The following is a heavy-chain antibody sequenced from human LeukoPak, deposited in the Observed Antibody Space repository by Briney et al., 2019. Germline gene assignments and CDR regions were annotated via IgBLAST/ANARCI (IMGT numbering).Heavy chain of an antibody. V-gene: IGHV4-39*01. J-gene: IGHJ4*02. CDR1: GGSISSSSYY. Sequence: SETLSLTCTVSGGSISSSSYYWGWIRQPPGKGLEWIGSIYYSGSTYYNPSLKSRVTISVDTSKNQFSLKLSSVTAADTAVYYCARKQGRSSSWYRASQKPPSSGGKNWGQGTLVTVSS. D-gene: IGHD6-13*01. CDR3: ARKQGRSSSWYRASQKPPSSGGKN. CDR2: IYYSGST.